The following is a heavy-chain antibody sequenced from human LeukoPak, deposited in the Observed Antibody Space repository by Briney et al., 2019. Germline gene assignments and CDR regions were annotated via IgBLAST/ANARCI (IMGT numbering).Heavy chain of an antibody. CDR1: GGSIGSGSYY. V-gene: IGHV4-61*02. CDR3: ARFRGYCDY. D-gene: IGHD5-12*01. Sequence: PSETLSLTCTVSGGSIGSGSYYWSWIRQPAGKGLEWIGRIYTSGSTNYNPSLKSRVTISVDTSKNQFSLKLSSVTAADTAVYYCARFRGYCDYWGQGTLVTVSS. J-gene: IGHJ4*02. CDR2: IYTSGST.